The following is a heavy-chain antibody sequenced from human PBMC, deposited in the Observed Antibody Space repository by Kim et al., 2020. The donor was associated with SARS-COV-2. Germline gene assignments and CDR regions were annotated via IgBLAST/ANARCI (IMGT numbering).Heavy chain of an antibody. CDR3: AIYYYGSGSYYKASRY. D-gene: IGHD3-10*01. Sequence: SVKGRFTISRDNAKNSLYLQMNSLRAEDTAVYYCAIYYYGSGSYYKASRYWGQGTLVTVSS. J-gene: IGHJ4*02. V-gene: IGHV3-11*06.